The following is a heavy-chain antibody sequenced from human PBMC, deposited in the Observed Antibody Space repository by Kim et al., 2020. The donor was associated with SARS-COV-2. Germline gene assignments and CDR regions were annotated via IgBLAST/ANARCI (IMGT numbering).Heavy chain of an antibody. J-gene: IGHJ6*02. D-gene: IGHD2-2*01. Sequence: ASVKVSCKASGYTFTGYYMHWVRQAPGQGLEWMGWINPNSGGTNYAQKFQGRVTMTRDTSISTAYMELSRLRSDDTAVYYCASRIVVVPAAIAPMDVWGQGTTVTVSS. CDR3: ASRIVVVPAAIAPMDV. V-gene: IGHV1-2*02. CDR2: INPNSGGT. CDR1: GYTFTGYY.